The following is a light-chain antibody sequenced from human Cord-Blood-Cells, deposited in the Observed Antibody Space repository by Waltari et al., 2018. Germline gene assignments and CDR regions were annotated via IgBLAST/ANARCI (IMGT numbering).Light chain of an antibody. CDR1: QSISSY. Sequence: DIKMTQSPSSLSASVGDRVTITCRASQSISSYLNWYQQKPGKAPKLLIYAASSLQSWVPSRFSGSGSWTDFTLTISSLQPEDFATYYCQQSYSTPYTFGQGTKLEIK. V-gene: IGKV1-39*01. CDR2: AAS. CDR3: QQSYSTPYT. J-gene: IGKJ2*01.